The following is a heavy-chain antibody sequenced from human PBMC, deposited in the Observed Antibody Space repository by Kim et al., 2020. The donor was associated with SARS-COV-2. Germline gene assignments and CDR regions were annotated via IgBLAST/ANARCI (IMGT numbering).Heavy chain of an antibody. J-gene: IGHJ4*02. V-gene: IGHV7-4-1*02. D-gene: IGHD3-9*01. CDR3: ARGLLRYFDWSPGGFDY. CDR2: INTNTGNP. Sequence: ASVKVSCKASGYTFTSYAMNWVRQAPGQGLEWMGWINTNTGNPTYAQGFTGRFVFSLDTSVSTAYLQISSLKAEDTAVYYCARGLLRYFDWSPGGFDYWGQGTLVTVSS. CDR1: GYTFTSYA.